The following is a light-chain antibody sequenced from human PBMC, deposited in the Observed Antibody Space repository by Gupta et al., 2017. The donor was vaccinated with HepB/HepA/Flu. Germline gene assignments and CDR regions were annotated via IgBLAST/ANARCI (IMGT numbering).Light chain of an antibody. CDR2: RNN. Sequence: SVLTQPPSASGTPWPRFTLSCSRSSSNIGSNYVYWYQQLPGTAPKLLIYRNNQRPSGVPDRFSGSKSGTSASLAISGLRSEDEADYYCAAWDDSLSGWVFGGGTKLTVL. V-gene: IGLV1-47*01. J-gene: IGLJ3*02. CDR3: AAWDDSLSGWV. CDR1: SSNIGSNY.